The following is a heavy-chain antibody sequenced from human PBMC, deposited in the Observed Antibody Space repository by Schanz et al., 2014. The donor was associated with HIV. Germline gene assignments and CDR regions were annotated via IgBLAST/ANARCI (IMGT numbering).Heavy chain of an antibody. D-gene: IGHD2-21*02. Sequence: EVHLEESGGGLVQPGGSLRLSCVGSGFIIDNYWMSWVRQAPGSGLEWVANIKPDGSETYYVGSVRGRFTISRDNAKNTLHLQMNSVRAEDTAVYYCARDQGYCAGSTCYSWYYFDSWGQGTPVTVSS. CDR1: GFIIDNYW. J-gene: IGHJ4*02. CDR3: ARDQGYCAGSTCYSWYYFDS. V-gene: IGHV3-7*03. CDR2: IKPDGSET.